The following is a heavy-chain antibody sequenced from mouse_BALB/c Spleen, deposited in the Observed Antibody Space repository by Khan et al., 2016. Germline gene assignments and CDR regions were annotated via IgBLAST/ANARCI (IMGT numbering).Heavy chain of an antibody. Sequence: QVQLQQSGAELTKPGASVKMSCKASGYTFTDYWMHWVKQRPGQGLEWIGYINPSTGYTKYNQMFKDKATLTADKSSSTAYMQLTSLTSEDSAVYYCAWWCYYFGSSYGWFAYWGQGTLVTVSS. V-gene: IGHV1-7*01. CDR3: AWWCYYFGSSYGWFAY. D-gene: IGHD1-1*01. CDR1: GYTFTDYW. CDR2: INPSTGYT. J-gene: IGHJ3*01.